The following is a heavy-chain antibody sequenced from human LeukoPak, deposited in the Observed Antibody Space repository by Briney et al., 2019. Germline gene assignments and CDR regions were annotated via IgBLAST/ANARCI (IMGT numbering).Heavy chain of an antibody. D-gene: IGHD3-22*01. Sequence: GGSLRLSCAASGFTFSSYWMSWVRQAPGKGLEWVANIKQDGSEKYYVDSVKGRFTISRDNAKNSLYLQMNSLKTEDTAVYYCTQQDSSTYYQIFHWGQGTLVTVSS. CDR1: GFTFSSYW. CDR3: TQQDSSTYYQIFH. J-gene: IGHJ4*02. V-gene: IGHV3-7*03. CDR2: IKQDGSEK.